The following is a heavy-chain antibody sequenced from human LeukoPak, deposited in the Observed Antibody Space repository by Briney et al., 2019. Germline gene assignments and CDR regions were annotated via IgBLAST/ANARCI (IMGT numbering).Heavy chain of an antibody. CDR3: ARVQRCGGDCYHIDY. CDR1: GGSISSYY. D-gene: IGHD2-21*02. J-gene: IGHJ4*02. V-gene: IGHV4-4*07. CDR2: IYTSGST. Sequence: SETLSLTCTVSGGSISSYYWSWIRQPAGKGLEWIGRIYTSGSTYYNPSLKSRVTISVDTSKNQFSLKLSSVTAADTAVYYCARVQRCGGDCYHIDYWGQGTLVTVSS.